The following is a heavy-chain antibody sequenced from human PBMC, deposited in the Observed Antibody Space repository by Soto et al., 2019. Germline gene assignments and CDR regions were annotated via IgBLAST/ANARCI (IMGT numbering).Heavy chain of an antibody. D-gene: IGHD3-22*01. Sequence: GASVKVSCKASGYTCTSYGISWVRQAPGQGLEWMGWISAYNGNTNYAQKLQGRVTMTTDTSTSTAYMELSSLRSEDTAVYYCASKEYYYHSSGPYNVCGQGNTVTVSS. CDR2: ISAYNGNT. CDR3: ASKEYYYHSSGPYNV. J-gene: IGHJ6*02. CDR1: GYTCTSYG. V-gene: IGHV1-18*01.